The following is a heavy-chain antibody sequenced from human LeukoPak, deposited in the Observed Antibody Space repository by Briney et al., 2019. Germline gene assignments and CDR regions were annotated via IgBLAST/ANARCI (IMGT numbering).Heavy chain of an antibody. D-gene: IGHD3-9*01. CDR1: GFTFSSYT. J-gene: IGHJ3*02. Sequence: KPGGSLRLSCAASGFTFSSYTMNWVRQAPGKGLEWVSSISSSSSYIYYAGSVKGRLTISRDNAKNSLYLQMNSLRAEDTAVYYCARDTYDILTGYYKWAFDIWGQGTMVTVSS. CDR3: ARDTYDILTGYYKWAFDI. V-gene: IGHV3-21*06. CDR2: ISSSSSYI.